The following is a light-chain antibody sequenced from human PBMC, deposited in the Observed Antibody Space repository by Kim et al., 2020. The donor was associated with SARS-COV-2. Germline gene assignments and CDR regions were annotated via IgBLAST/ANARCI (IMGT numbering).Light chain of an antibody. Sequence: SIGGTVTISCRASQTIHIYLNWYHQRPGKAPNLLIYGASRLQSGVPSRFSGSGSGTEFTLSISSVQPEDFGAYYCQQSFNTPPYTFGQGTKLEI. CDR3: QQSFNTPPYT. V-gene: IGKV1-39*01. CDR2: GAS. CDR1: QTIHIY. J-gene: IGKJ2*01.